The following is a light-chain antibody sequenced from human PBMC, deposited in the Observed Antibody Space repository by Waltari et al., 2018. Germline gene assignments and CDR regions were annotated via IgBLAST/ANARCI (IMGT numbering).Light chain of an antibody. Sequence: QSALTQPPSASGSLGQSVTISCTGTSSDVGASNYVSWYQQNPGKAPKLMIFEVSKRPAGVPDRFSGSRSGNTAYLTVSGLQAEDEADYYCSSDAGSNNYVILGGGTKLTVL. V-gene: IGLV2-8*01. CDR2: EVS. CDR1: SSDVGASNY. CDR3: SSDAGSNNYVI. J-gene: IGLJ2*01.